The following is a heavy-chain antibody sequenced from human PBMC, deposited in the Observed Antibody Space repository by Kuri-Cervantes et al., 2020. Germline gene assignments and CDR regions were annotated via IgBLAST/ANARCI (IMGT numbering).Heavy chain of an antibody. Sequence: ASVKVSCRASGYTFPSYDLNWVRQAPGQGLEWVGWMHPNSANTGYAQKFQGRVLMTRNASISTAYMELSRLRSDDTAVYYCATLALSIAARPLIYMDVWGKGTTVTVSS. CDR1: GYTFPSYD. CDR3: ATLALSIAARPLIYMDV. CDR2: MHPNSANT. J-gene: IGHJ6*03. V-gene: IGHV1-8*02. D-gene: IGHD6-6*01.